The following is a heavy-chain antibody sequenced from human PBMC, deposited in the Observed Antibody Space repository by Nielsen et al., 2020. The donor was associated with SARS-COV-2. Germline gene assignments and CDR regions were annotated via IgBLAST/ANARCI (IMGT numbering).Heavy chain of an antibody. Sequence: ESLKISCGASGFTISSSFMSWVRHAAGKGLDWVSVIYTDGSTSHADSVKGRFTISRDNYKNTLYLQMNSLRAEDTAVYYCARDNWGRMDVWGQGTTVTVSS. CDR1: GFTISSSF. CDR2: IYTDGST. CDR3: ARDNWGRMDV. D-gene: IGHD7-27*01. V-gene: IGHV3-66*01. J-gene: IGHJ6*02.